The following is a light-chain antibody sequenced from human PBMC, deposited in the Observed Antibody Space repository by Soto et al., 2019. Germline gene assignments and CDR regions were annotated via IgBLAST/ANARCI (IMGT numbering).Light chain of an antibody. CDR3: KQYGSF. V-gene: IGKV3-20*01. Sequence: EIVLTQSPGTLSLSPGERATLSCRASQSVSSSYLAWYQQKPGQAPRLLIYGASSRATGIPDRFSGSGSGTDFTITISRLEPEDFAVYYCKQYGSFFGPGTKVDIK. CDR1: QSVSSSY. CDR2: GAS. J-gene: IGKJ3*01.